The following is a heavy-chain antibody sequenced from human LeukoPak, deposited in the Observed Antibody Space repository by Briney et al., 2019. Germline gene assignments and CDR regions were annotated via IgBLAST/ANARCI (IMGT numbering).Heavy chain of an antibody. CDR2: LQSSWSP. D-gene: IGHD4-23*01. Sequence: SETLSLTCTVSGGAIGTDYCSWVRQTPGKGLEWSGYLQSSWSPNYNPSLRRRVTTSVDTSENQFSLRLTSVTAADTAVYYCAASHGGKIAPYDYWGQGILVTVSS. CDR3: AASHGGKIAPYDY. CDR1: GGAIGTDY. V-gene: IGHV4-4*08. J-gene: IGHJ4*02.